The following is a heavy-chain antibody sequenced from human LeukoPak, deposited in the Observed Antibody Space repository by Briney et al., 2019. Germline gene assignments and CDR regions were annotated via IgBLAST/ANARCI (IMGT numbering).Heavy chain of an antibody. Sequence: SETLSLTCTVSGGSISSSSYYWGWIRQPPGKGLEWIGNIYYSGSTYYNPSLKSRVTISVDTSKNQFSLKLSSVTAADTAVYYCARGHSMFDPWGQGTLVTVSS. CDR2: IYYSGST. CDR1: GGSISSSSYY. V-gene: IGHV4-39*07. CDR3: ARGHSMFDP. J-gene: IGHJ5*02.